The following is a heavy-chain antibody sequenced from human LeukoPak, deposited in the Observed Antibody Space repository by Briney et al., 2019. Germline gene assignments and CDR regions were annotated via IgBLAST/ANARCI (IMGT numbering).Heavy chain of an antibody. CDR1: GYTFTSYG. CDR3: ARFYSIFGVVNPPDY. J-gene: IGHJ4*02. V-gene: IGHV1-18*01. CDR2: ISAYNGNT. D-gene: IGHD3-3*01. Sequence: ASVKVSCKASGYTFTSYGISWVRQAPGQGLEWMGWISAYNGNTNYAQKLQGRVTMTTDTSTSTAYMELRSLRSDDTAVYYCARFYSIFGVVNPPDYWGQGTLVTVSS.